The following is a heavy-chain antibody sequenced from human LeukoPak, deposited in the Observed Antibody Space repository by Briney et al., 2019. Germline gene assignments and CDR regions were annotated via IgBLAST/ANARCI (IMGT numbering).Heavy chain of an antibody. CDR3: ARDGGTLELRSENWFDP. V-gene: IGHV1-69*06. CDR2: IIPIFGTA. Sequence: ASVKVSCKASGGTFSSYAISWVRQAPGQGLEWMGGIIPIFGTANYAQKFQGRVTITADKSTSTAYMELRSLRSEDTAVYYCARDGGTLELRSENWFDPWGQGTLVTVSS. CDR1: GGTFSSYA. D-gene: IGHD1-7*01. J-gene: IGHJ5*02.